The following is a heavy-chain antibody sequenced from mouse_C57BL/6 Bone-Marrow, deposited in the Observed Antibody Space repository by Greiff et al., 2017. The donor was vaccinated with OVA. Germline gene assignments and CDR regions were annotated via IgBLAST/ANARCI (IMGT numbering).Heavy chain of an antibody. Sequence: QVHVKQSGAELARPGASVKLSCKASGYTFTSYGISWVKQRTGQGLEWIGEIYPRSGNTYYNEKFKGKATLTADKSSSTAYMELRSLTSEDSAVYFCALPTRFAYWGQGTLVTVSA. CDR1: GYTFTSYG. CDR3: ALPTRFAY. J-gene: IGHJ3*01. V-gene: IGHV1-81*01. CDR2: IYPRSGNT.